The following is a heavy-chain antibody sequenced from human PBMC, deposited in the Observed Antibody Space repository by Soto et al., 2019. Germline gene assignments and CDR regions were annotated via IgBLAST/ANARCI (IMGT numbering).Heavy chain of an antibody. CDR3: SRDSSSCRGGHCYFDN. Sequence: PGGSLRLSCAVSGFTFSDHYMYWVRQAPGKGLEWVGRIRSKANSYMTEYAASVKGRFTISRDDSKNSLYLQMNSLKTEDTAVYYCSRDSSSCRGGHCYFDNWGQGT. CDR1: GFTFSDHY. D-gene: IGHD2-15*01. CDR2: IRSKANSYMT. J-gene: IGHJ4*02. V-gene: IGHV3-72*01.